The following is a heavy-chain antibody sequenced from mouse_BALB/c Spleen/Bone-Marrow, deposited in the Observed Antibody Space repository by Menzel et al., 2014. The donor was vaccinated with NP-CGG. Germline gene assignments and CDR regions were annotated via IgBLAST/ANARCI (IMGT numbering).Heavy chain of an antibody. CDR2: IGPANGNT. J-gene: IGHJ1*01. Sequence: EVQLQQSGAELVKPGASVKLSCTASGFNIKDTYMHWVKQRPEQGLEWIGRIGPANGNTKYDPKFQGKVTITADTSSNTAYLQLSSLTSEDTAVYYCANYDYGWYFDVWGAGTTVTVSS. CDR1: GFNIKDTY. V-gene: IGHV14-3*02. D-gene: IGHD2-4*01. CDR3: ANYDYGWYFDV.